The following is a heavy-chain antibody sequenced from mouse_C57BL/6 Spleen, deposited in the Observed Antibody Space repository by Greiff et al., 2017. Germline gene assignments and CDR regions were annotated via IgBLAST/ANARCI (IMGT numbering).Heavy chain of an antibody. CDR3: ARSPYGSSHAMDY. D-gene: IGHD1-1*01. J-gene: IGHJ4*01. CDR1: GYTFTSYW. Sequence: VQLQQSGAELAKPGASVKLSCKASGYTFTSYWMHWVKQRPGQGLEWIGYINPSSGYTKYNQKFKDKATLTADKSSSTAYMQLSSLTYEDSAVYYCARSPYGSSHAMDYWGQGTSVTVSS. CDR2: INPSSGYT. V-gene: IGHV1-7*01.